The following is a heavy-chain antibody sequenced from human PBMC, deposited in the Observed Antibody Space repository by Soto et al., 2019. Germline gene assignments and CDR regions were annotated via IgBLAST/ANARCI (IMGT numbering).Heavy chain of an antibody. CDR1: GESISSSSYY. CDR3: AIQRPTVVTQAYFDH. Sequence: PSGTLSLTCIVSGESISSSSYYWVWIRQPPGKGLEWIGSIYYSGRTYYNPSFKSRATISIDTSKTQFSLKLSSVTARDTAVFFCAIQRPTVVTQAYFDHWGQGALVTVSS. CDR2: IYYSGRT. V-gene: IGHV4-39*01. J-gene: IGHJ4*02. D-gene: IGHD2-21*02.